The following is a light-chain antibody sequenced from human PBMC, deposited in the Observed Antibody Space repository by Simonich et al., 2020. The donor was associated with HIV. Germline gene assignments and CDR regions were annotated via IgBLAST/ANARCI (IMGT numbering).Light chain of an antibody. CDR3: QQYYSTPQLT. CDR2: WAS. Sequence: DIVMTQSPDSLALSLGERATINCKSSQSVLYSSNNKNYLAWYQHKPGQPPKLLIYWASTRESGVPDRFSGSGSGTDFTLTISSLQPEDFATYYCQQYYSTPQLTFGGGTKVEIK. V-gene: IGKV4-1*01. J-gene: IGKJ4*01. CDR1: QSVLYSSNNKNY.